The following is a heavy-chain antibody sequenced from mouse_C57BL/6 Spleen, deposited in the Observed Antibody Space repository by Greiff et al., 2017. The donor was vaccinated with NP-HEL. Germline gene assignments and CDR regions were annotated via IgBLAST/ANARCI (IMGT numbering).Heavy chain of an antibody. CDR3: ARERGWLLEAY. CDR1: GYTFTSYW. CDR2: IYPGSGST. D-gene: IGHD2-3*01. J-gene: IGHJ3*01. Sequence: VQLKQPGAELVKPGASVKMSCKASGYTFTSYWITWVKQRPGQGLEWIGDIYPGSGSTNYNEKFKSKATLTVDTSSSTAYMQLSSLTSEDSAVYYCARERGWLLEAYWGQGTLVTVSA. V-gene: IGHV1-55*01.